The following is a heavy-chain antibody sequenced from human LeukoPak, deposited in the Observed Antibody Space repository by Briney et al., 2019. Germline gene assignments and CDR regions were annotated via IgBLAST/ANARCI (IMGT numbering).Heavy chain of an antibody. Sequence: SETLSLTCTVSGASISSYYWSWIRQAPGKGLEWIGYFFYSGSTDFNPSLKSRVTISVDTSQNQFSLKLSSVSAADTAVYYCARHSGGGRAVAGMHRFDPWGRGTLVTVSS. V-gene: IGHV4-59*08. CDR3: ARHSGGGRAVAGMHRFDP. J-gene: IGHJ5*02. CDR1: GASISSYY. D-gene: IGHD6-19*01. CDR2: FFYSGST.